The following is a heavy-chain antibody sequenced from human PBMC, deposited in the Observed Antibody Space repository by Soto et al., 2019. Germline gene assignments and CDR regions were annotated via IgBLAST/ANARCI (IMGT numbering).Heavy chain of an antibody. V-gene: IGHV4-30-4*01. CDR1: GGSISIGYYY. D-gene: IGHD2-2*01. J-gene: IGHJ5*02. CDR3: ATAVYCRTAGCSNWFDP. CDR2: IYYSGST. Sequence: QVQLQESGPGLVKPSQTLSLTCTVSGGSISIGYYYWSWIRQPPGKGLEWIGYIYYSGSTYYNPFLKSQVIISLDASENQSPLTLTSVSAAHTAVYYCATAVYCRTAGCSNWFDPWGQGPPVTVSS.